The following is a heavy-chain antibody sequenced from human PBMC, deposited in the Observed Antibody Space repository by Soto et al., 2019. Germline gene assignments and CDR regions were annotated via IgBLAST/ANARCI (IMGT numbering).Heavy chain of an antibody. J-gene: IGHJ4*02. D-gene: IGHD1-1*01. Sequence: HLVESGGDLVQPGGSLRLSCAASGFMFSSAWMSWVRQAPGKGLEWVGRIKSKRDRGTTDYAPPVKGRFVMSRDASQNTLYLQMNSLKTDDTAVYYCVEGWNDFWGQGTLVAVSS. CDR1: GFMFSSAW. CDR2: IKSKRDRGTT. V-gene: IGHV3-15*01. CDR3: VEGWNDF.